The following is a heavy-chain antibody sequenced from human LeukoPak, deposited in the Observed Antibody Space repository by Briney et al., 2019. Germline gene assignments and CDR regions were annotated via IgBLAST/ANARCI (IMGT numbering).Heavy chain of an antibody. Sequence: SETLSLTCTVSGGSISSSSYYWGWIRQPPGKGLEWIVSIYYSGSTYYNPSLKSRVTISVDTSKNQFSLKLSSVTAADTAVYYCARPTTGYSSSWTAFDYWGQGTLVTVSS. CDR2: IYYSGST. J-gene: IGHJ4*02. CDR3: ARPTTGYSSSWTAFDY. CDR1: GGSISSSSYY. D-gene: IGHD6-13*01. V-gene: IGHV4-39*01.